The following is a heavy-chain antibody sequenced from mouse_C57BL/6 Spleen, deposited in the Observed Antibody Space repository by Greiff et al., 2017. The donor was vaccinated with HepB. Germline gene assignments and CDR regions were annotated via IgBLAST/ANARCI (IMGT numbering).Heavy chain of an antibody. CDR2: IDPSDSYT. J-gene: IGHJ3*01. Sequence: QVQLQQPGAELVRPGTSVKLSCKASGYTFTSYWMHWVKQRPGQGLEWIGVIDPSDSYTNYNQKFKGKATLTVDTSSSTAYMQLSSLTSEDSAVYYCARKGSPWFAYWGQGTLVTVSA. CDR1: GYTFTSYW. D-gene: IGHD1-1*02. V-gene: IGHV1-59*01. CDR3: ARKGSPWFAY.